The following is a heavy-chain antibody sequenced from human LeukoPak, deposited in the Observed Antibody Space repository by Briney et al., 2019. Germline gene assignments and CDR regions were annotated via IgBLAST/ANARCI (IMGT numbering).Heavy chain of an antibody. Sequence: GGSLRLSCAASGFTFSSYSMNWVREAPGKGLEWGSSISSSSRYIYYADSVKGRFTISRDNAKNSLYLQMNSLRAEDTAVYYCARYSSGWYDYWGQGTLVTVSS. CDR1: GFTFSSYS. D-gene: IGHD6-19*01. V-gene: IGHV3-21*01. CDR2: ISSSSRYI. J-gene: IGHJ4*02. CDR3: ARYSSGWYDY.